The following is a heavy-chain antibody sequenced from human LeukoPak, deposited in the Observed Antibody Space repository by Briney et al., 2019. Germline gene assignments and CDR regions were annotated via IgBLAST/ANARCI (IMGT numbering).Heavy chain of an antibody. CDR3: AREYGYDSSGYSPVAY. Sequence: DSVKVSCNASGSTFTGYYMHWVRQAPGQGLEWMGWINPNSGGTNYAQKFQGRVTMTRDTSISTAYMELSRLRSDDTAVYYCAREYGYDSSGYSPVAYWGQGTLVTVSS. J-gene: IGHJ4*02. V-gene: IGHV1-2*02. CDR1: GSTFTGYY. D-gene: IGHD3-22*01. CDR2: INPNSGGT.